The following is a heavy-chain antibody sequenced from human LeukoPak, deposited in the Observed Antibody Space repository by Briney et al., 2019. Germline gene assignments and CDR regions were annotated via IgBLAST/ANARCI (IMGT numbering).Heavy chain of an antibody. J-gene: IGHJ4*02. V-gene: IGHV5-51*01. CDR3: ARRYCSGGDCYYFDY. CDR1: GYSFTSYW. D-gene: IGHD2-15*01. CDR2: IYPGDSDT. Sequence: GESLKISCKGSGYSFTSYWIGWVRQMLGKGLEWMGIIYPGDSDTRYSPSFQGQVTTSADKSISTAYLQWSSLKASDTAMYYCARRYCSGGDCYYFDYWGQGTLVTVSS.